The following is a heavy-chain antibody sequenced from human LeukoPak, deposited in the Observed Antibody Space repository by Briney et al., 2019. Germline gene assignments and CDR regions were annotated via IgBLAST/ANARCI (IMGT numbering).Heavy chain of an antibody. Sequence: SETLSLTCTVSGGSISSYYWSWIRQPPGKGLEWIGYIYYSGSTNYNPSLKSRVTISVDTSKNQFSLKLSSVTAADTVVYYCARCDYSNYYGMDVWGQGTTVTVSS. CDR3: ARCDYSNYYGMDV. V-gene: IGHV4-59*08. CDR1: GGSISSYY. D-gene: IGHD4-11*01. J-gene: IGHJ6*02. CDR2: IYYSGST.